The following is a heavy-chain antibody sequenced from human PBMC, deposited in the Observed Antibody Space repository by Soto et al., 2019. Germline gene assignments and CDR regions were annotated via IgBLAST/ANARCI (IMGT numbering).Heavy chain of an antibody. V-gene: IGHV4-59*01. CDR3: ARDYYDGVGYTWFDP. CDR2: IHNSGTT. CDR1: GGTSTNYY. J-gene: IGHJ5*02. Sequence: QVQLQESGPGLVKASETLSLTCTVSGGTSTNYYWGWIRQPPGKGLEWIGYIHNSGTTSYNPSLSSRVTISIDMSKNQFSLKLKSVTSADTAVYYCARDYYDGVGYTWFDPWGQGTLVTVSS. D-gene: IGHD3-22*01.